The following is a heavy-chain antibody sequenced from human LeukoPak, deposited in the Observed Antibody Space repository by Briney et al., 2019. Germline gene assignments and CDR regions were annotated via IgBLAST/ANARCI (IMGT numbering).Heavy chain of an antibody. J-gene: IGHJ5*02. CDR1: GYTFTGYY. CDR2: INPNSGGT. D-gene: IGHD4-17*01. Sequence: ASVKVSCKASGYTFTGYYMHWVRQAPGQGLEWMGWINPNSGGTNYAQKFQGRVTMTRDTSISTAYMELSRLRSDDTAVYYCARVNEASGAIYGDYSNSFDPRGQGTLVTVSS. V-gene: IGHV1-2*02. CDR3: ARVNEASGAIYGDYSNSFDP.